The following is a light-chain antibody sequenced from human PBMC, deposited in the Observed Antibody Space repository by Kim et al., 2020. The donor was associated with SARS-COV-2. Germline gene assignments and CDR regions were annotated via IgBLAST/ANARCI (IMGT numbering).Light chain of an antibody. Sequence: EIVMTQSPGTLSVSPGDRATLSCRASQYVGSSKLAWYQQKPGQVPRLLIYGASTRATGIPARFSGSGSGTEFTLTISSLQSEDFAVYYYQQYSNWRTFGQGTKVDIK. V-gene: IGKV3-15*01. CDR2: GAS. CDR3: QQYSNWRT. J-gene: IGKJ1*01. CDR1: QYVGSSK.